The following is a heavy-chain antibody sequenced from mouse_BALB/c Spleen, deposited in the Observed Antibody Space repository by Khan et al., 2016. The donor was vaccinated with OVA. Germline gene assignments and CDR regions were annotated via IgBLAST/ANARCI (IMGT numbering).Heavy chain of an antibody. D-gene: IGHD4-1*01. J-gene: IGHJ3*01. CDR3: ASHLTGSFAY. V-gene: IGHV5-6*01. Sequence: EVELVESGGDLVKPGGSLRLSCAASGFTFSAYGMAWVHQAPDKRLEWVATINSDGGYTYYPDTVKGRFTISRNNAENTLSLQMSSLKSEDTAIYYCASHLTGSFAYGGQGTLVTVAA. CDR2: INSDGGYT. CDR1: GFTFSAYG.